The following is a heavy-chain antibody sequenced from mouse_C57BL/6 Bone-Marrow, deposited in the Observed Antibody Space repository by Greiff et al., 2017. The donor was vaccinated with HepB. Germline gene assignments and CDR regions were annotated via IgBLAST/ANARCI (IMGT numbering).Heavy chain of an antibody. CDR2: IHPNSGST. CDR3: ARGGSSSYWYFDV. V-gene: IGHV1-64*01. Sequence: VKLQQPGAELVKPGASVKLSCKASGYTFTSYWMHWVKQRPGQGLEWIGMIHPNSGSTNYNEKFKSKATLTVDKSSSTAYMQLSSLTSEDSAVYYCARGGSSSYWYFDVWGTGTTVTVSS. D-gene: IGHD1-1*01. J-gene: IGHJ1*03. CDR1: GYTFTSYW.